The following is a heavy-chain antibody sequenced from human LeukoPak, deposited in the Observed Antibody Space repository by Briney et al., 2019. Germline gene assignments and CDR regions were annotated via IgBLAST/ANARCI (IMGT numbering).Heavy chain of an antibody. CDR1: GYTFTGYY. Sequence: ASVKVSCKASGYTFTGYYMHWVRQAPGKGLEWMGGFDPEDGETIYAQKFEGRVTMTEDTSTDTAYMELSSLRSEDTAVYYCATVSYFDYVWGSYRHDAFDIWGQGTMVTVSS. CDR2: FDPEDGET. CDR3: ATVSYFDYVWGSYRHDAFDI. V-gene: IGHV1-24*01. D-gene: IGHD3-16*02. J-gene: IGHJ3*02.